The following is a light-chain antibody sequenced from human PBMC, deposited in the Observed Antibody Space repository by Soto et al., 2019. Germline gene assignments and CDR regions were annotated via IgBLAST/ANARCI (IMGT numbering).Light chain of an antibody. CDR3: QHYDGSPRT. J-gene: IGKJ2*01. Sequence: ETGLTQSPGTVSLSPGERATLSCRTSQSVNSNYLAWYQQKPGQAPRLLIYGVFNRATGIPDRCSGSGSGTVFTLTISGLEPEDSVVYYCQHYDGSPRTVGQGTKLEIK. CDR1: QSVNSNY. V-gene: IGKV3-20*01. CDR2: GVF.